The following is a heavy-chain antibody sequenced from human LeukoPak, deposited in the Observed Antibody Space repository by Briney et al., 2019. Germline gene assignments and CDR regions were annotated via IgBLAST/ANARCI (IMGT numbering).Heavy chain of an antibody. CDR1: GYTLSELS. J-gene: IGHJ4*02. Sequence: ASVKVSCKVSGYTLSELSIHWVRQAPGKGLEWMGGFDPEDGETIYAQKFQGRVTMTEDTSTDTAYMELSGLTSEDTAVYYCATDSSTGYYYYWGQGILVTVSS. CDR3: ATDSSTGYYYY. D-gene: IGHD3-22*01. V-gene: IGHV1-24*01. CDR2: FDPEDGET.